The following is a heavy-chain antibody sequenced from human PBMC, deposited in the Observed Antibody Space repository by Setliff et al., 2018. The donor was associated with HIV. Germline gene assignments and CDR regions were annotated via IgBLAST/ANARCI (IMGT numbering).Heavy chain of an antibody. D-gene: IGHD4-17*01. V-gene: IGHV4-30-4*01. CDR1: GGSISSGGYY. Sequence: PSETLSLTCTVSGGSISSGGYYWSWIRQHPGKGLEWIGYIYYSGSTYYNPSLKSRVTISVDTSKNQFSLKLSSVTAADTAVYYCARRSPYGEYALGDYFDYWGQGTLVTVSS. CDR2: IYYSGST. CDR3: ARRSPYGEYALGDYFDY. J-gene: IGHJ4*02.